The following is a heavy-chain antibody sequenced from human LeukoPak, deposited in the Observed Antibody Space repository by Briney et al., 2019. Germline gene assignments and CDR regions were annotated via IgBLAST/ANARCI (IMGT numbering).Heavy chain of an antibody. Sequence: SETLSLTCIVSGGSLSGSIYYWGWIRQPPGKGLEWIGSFDYSGNTYYNPSLKSRITISVDKSKNEFTVRLRSVKAAGTAVYYCARVVGWEQYYFDYWGQGTLVTVSS. V-gene: IGHV4-39*06. CDR1: GGSLSGSIYY. CDR2: FDYSGNT. J-gene: IGHJ4*02. CDR3: ARVVGWEQYYFDY. D-gene: IGHD4-23*01.